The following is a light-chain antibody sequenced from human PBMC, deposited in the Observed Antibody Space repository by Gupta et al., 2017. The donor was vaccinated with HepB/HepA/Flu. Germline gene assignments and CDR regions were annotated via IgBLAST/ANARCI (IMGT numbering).Light chain of an antibody. Sequence: QPVPTQPPPVSRAPGQRVTIPCTGSSPNIGAGYDVHWYQQLPGTAPKLLIYGNSNRPSGVPDRFSGSKSGTSASLAITGLQAEDEADYYCQSYDSSLTVVFGGGTKLTVL. J-gene: IGLJ2*01. CDR3: QSYDSSLTVV. V-gene: IGLV1-40*01. CDR2: GNS. CDR1: SPNIGAGYD.